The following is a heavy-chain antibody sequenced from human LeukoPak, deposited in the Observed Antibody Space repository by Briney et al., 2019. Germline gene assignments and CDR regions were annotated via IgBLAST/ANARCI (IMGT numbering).Heavy chain of an antibody. CDR3: ARDLLDSSGYHIRPIDY. CDR1: GYTFTGYY. D-gene: IGHD3-22*01. CDR2: INPNSGGT. Sequence: ASVKVSCKASGYTFTGYYMHWVRQAPGQGPEWMGWINPNSGGTNYAQKFQGRVTMTRDTSISTAYMELSRLRSDDTAVYYCARDLLDSSGYHIRPIDYWGQGTLVTVSS. V-gene: IGHV1-2*02. J-gene: IGHJ4*02.